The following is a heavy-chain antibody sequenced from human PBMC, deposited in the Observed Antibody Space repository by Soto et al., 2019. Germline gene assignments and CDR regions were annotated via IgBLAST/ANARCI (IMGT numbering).Heavy chain of an antibody. CDR1: GYTFTNYP. V-gene: IGHV1-3*04. CDR2: VSTGNGNT. CDR3: ASGYCSGDYYCDY. D-gene: IGHD2-15*01. Sequence: ASVKVSFKVSGYTFTNYPIHWVRQAPGQGLEWLGWVSTGNGNTKCSERLQGRVTITWDTSATTTYIELSSLRSEDSAVYYCASGYCSGDYYCDYWGQGTLVTVSS. J-gene: IGHJ4*02.